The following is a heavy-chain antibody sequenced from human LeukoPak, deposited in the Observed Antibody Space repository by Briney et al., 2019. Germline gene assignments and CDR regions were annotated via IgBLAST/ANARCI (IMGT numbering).Heavy chain of an antibody. CDR1: GGSISSGGYY. V-gene: IGHV4-31*03. J-gene: IGHJ5*02. D-gene: IGHD2-2*01. CDR2: IYYSGST. CDR3: AREATYCSSTSCYVGWFDP. Sequence: SETLSLTCTVSGGSISSGGYYWSWVRQHPGMGLEWIGYIYYSGSTYYNPSLKSRVTISVDTSKNQFSLKLSSVTAADTAVYYCAREATYCSSTSCYVGWFDPWGQGTLVTVSS.